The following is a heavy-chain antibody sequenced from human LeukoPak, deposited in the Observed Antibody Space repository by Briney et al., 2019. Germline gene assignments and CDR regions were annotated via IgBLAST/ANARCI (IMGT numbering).Heavy chain of an antibody. CDR3: ARGLRLVVPAANNWFDP. D-gene: IGHD2-2*01. Sequence: SETLSLTCAVYGGSFSGYYWSWIRQPPGKGLEWIGEINHSGSTNYNPSLKSRVTISVDTSKNQFSLKLSSVTAADTAVYYCARGLRLVVPAANNWFDPWGQGTLATVSS. V-gene: IGHV4-34*01. CDR1: GGSFSGYY. J-gene: IGHJ5*02. CDR2: INHSGST.